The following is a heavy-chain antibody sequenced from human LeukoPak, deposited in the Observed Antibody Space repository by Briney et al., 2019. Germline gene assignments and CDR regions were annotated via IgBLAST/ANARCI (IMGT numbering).Heavy chain of an antibody. V-gene: IGHV3-23*01. CDR1: GFTFSSYA. CDR3: ARVRYGELDV. CDR2: MSGSGGST. J-gene: IGHJ6*02. D-gene: IGHD4-17*01. Sequence: GRSLRLSWAASGFTFSSYAMSWVRPAPGKGLEWVSSMSGSGGSTYYADSVKGRFTISRDDSKNTLYLQMNSLRAEDTAVYYCARVRYGELDVWGQGTTVTVSS.